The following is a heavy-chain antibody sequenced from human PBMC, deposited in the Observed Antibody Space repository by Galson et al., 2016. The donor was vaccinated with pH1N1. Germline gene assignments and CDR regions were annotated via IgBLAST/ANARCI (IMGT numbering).Heavy chain of an antibody. D-gene: IGHD3-3*01. CDR3: AREVWLRRGYYIDH. Sequence: CAISGDSVSSSSDTWNWIRQSPRRGLEWLGRIYHRSKWYYEYAPSLQGRLRISPDTSSNQMSLHLNSVTLEDAAVYYWAREVWLRRGYYIDHWGQGSLVTVSS. J-gene: IGHJ4*02. V-gene: IGHV6-1*01. CDR1: GDSVSSSSDT. CDR2: IYHRSKWYY.